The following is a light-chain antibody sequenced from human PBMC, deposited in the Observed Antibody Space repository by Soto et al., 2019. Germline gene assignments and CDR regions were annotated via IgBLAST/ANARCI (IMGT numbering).Light chain of an antibody. CDR3: QQCNNWPRT. J-gene: IGKJ1*01. CDR1: QSVSTN. CDR2: GAS. Sequence: EVVMTQSPATLSVSPGERVTLSCRASQSVSTNLAWYQQEPGQAPRLLIYGASTRATGIPARFSGSGSGTEFTLTISSLQSEDFAVYYCQQCNNWPRTFGQGTKMEIK. V-gene: IGKV3-15*01.